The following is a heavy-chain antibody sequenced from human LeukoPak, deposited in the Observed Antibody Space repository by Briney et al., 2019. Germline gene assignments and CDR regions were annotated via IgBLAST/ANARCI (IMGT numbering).Heavy chain of an antibody. Sequence: PSETLSLTCAVYGGSFRGYYWSWIRQPPGKGLEWIGEINHSGSTNYNPSLKRRVTISVDTSKNQFSLKLSSVTAADTAVYYCARRHHRGSSTSCYARWDYWGQGTLVTVSS. J-gene: IGHJ4*02. V-gene: IGHV4-34*01. CDR3: ARRHHRGSSTSCYARWDY. D-gene: IGHD2-2*01. CDR1: GGSFRGYY. CDR2: INHSGST.